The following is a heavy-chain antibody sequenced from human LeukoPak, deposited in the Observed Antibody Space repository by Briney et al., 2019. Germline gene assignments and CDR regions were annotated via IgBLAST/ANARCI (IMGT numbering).Heavy chain of an antibody. CDR2: INQNGSAT. Sequence: PGGSLRLSCAASGFTFSIYWMSWVRQAPEKGLEWVANINQNGSATYYVDSVKGRFTISRDNAKNTLFLQMNSLRAEDTAVFYCVRAGGPHTVDVWGQGTTVTVSS. J-gene: IGHJ6*02. D-gene: IGHD2-8*02. CDR1: GFTFSIYW. V-gene: IGHV3-7*01. CDR3: VRAGGPHTVDV.